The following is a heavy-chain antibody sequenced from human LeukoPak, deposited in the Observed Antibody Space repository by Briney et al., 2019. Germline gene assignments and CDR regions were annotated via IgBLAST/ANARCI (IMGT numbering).Heavy chain of an antibody. D-gene: IGHD3-22*01. CDR2: IHSDGSST. Sequence: PGGSLRLSCAASRFTFSTYWMHWVRQAPGKGLVWVSRIHSDGSSTSYADSVKGRFTISRDNAKNTLYLQMNSLRAEDTAVYYCARETKWLPPSDAFDIWGQGTMVTVSS. V-gene: IGHV3-74*01. J-gene: IGHJ3*02. CDR3: ARETKWLPPSDAFDI. CDR1: RFTFSTYW.